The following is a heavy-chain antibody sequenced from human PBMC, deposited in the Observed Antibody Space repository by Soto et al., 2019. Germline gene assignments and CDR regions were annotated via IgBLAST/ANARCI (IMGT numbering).Heavy chain of an antibody. CDR3: ASTIRINYYGMDV. V-gene: IGHV4-61*08. CDR2: IYYSGST. D-gene: IGHD3-16*01. Sequence: PSETLSLTCTVSGGSISSGGYYWSWIRQHPGKGLEWIGYIYYSGSTNYNPSLKSRVTISVDTSKNQFSLKLSSVTAADTAVYYCASTIRINYYGMDVWGQGTTVTVSS. J-gene: IGHJ6*02. CDR1: GGSISSGGYY.